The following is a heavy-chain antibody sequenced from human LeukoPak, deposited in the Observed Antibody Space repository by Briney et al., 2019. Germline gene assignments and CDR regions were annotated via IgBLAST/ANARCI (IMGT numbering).Heavy chain of an antibody. J-gene: IGHJ4*02. CDR2: IGTSDIST. CDR3: AKVRDGYFLTF. D-gene: IGHD2/OR15-2a*01. V-gene: IGHV3-23*01. CDR1: GLTFSSYA. Sequence: GGSLRLSCAASGLTFSSYAMSWVRQAPGKGLEWVSTIGTSDISTYYADSVKGRFTISRDNSKNTLYLQMNSLRAEDTAIYYCAKVRDGYFLTFWGQGTLVTVSS.